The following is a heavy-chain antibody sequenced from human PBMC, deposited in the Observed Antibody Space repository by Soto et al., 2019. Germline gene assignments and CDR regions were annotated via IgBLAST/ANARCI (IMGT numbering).Heavy chain of an antibody. D-gene: IGHD3-10*01. CDR2: IYYSGSA. Sequence: SSETLSLTCTVSGGSISSYYWSWIRQPPGKGLEWIGYIYYSGSANYNPSLKSRVIISVDTSKNQLSLKLSSVTAADTAVYYCARQLSFGTLYGMDVWGQGTTVTVSS. V-gene: IGHV4-59*08. J-gene: IGHJ6*02. CDR1: GGSISSYY. CDR3: ARQLSFGTLYGMDV.